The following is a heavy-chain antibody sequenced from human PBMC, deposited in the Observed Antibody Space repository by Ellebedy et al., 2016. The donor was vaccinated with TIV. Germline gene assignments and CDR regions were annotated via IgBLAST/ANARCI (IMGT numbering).Heavy chain of an antibody. Sequence: SETLSLXXTVSGGSIDRGGFYWTWIRQHPGRSLVWLGYIFYTGSALYNPSLKSRLSISIDTFKNHFSLRLSSVAAADTALYYCARTSGTFYFDSWGQGTLVAGSS. D-gene: IGHD1-26*01. J-gene: IGHJ4*02. CDR3: ARTSGTFYFDS. CDR2: IFYTGSA. CDR1: GGSIDRGGFY. V-gene: IGHV4-31*03.